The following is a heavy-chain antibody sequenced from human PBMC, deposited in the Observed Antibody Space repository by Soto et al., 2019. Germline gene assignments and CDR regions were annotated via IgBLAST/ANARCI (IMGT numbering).Heavy chain of an antibody. CDR1: GYTFTAYY. J-gene: IGHJ4*02. CDR3: SRGPSHGAFDC. Sequence: ASVKVSCKASGYTFTAYYLHWFRQAHGQGPEWMGWINPYVGDTKYSQKFQGLVTMTRDTSIDTAYMELSRLKSDDTAVYYCSRGPSHGAFDCWGQGTSVTVSS. V-gene: IGHV1-2*02. CDR2: INPYVGDT. D-gene: IGHD5-18*01.